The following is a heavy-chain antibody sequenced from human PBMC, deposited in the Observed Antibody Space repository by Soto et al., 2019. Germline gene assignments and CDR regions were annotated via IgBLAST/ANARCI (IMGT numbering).Heavy chain of an antibody. CDR2: INPGDHST. D-gene: IGHD3-10*02. Sequence: GSVKVSCDTSGSSVTASVMHWLRQAPGPVFEWMGIINPGDHSTRYSHSFQGRVAMTSDTSTSTVYLELSSLRSEDTALYYCARSYVQSRPIDYWGQGTLVTVSS. CDR3: ARSYVQSRPIDY. V-gene: IGHV1-46*01. CDR1: GSSVTASV. J-gene: IGHJ4*02.